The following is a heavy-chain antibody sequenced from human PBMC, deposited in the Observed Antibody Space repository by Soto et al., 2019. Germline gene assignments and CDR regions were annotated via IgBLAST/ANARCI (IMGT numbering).Heavy chain of an antibody. Sequence: EVQLVESGGGLVQPGGSPRLSCAASGFTFSGSDMNWVRHTRGKGLEWVSGIGTGGDTYYADSVRGRFTISREDAKGSLYLQMNSLRVEDTAVYYCVRETGFTTTSDAFNIWGQGTMVTVSS. V-gene: IGHV3-13*01. D-gene: IGHD1-1*01. CDR1: GFTFSGSD. J-gene: IGHJ3*02. CDR2: IGTGGDT. CDR3: VRETGFTTTSDAFNI.